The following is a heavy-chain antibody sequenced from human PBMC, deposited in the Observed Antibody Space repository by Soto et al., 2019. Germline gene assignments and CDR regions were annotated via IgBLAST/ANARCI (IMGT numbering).Heavy chain of an antibody. V-gene: IGHV1-18*04. Sequence: QVQLVQSGAEVKKPGASVKFSCKASGYTFTSYGISWVRQAPGQGLEWMGWISAYNGNTNYAQKLQGRVTMTTDTSRSTAYMELRRLRSDDTAVYYCPRATGHSSGWYPHYYGMDVWGQGTTVTVSS. CDR1: GYTFTSYG. CDR2: ISAYNGNT. CDR3: PRATGHSSGWYPHYYGMDV. J-gene: IGHJ6*02. D-gene: IGHD6-19*01.